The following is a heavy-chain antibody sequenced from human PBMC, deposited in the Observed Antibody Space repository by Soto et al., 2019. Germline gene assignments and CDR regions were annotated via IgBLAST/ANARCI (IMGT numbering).Heavy chain of an antibody. J-gene: IGHJ3*02. CDR2: ISSSSSTI. V-gene: IGHV3-48*04. CDR3: ARDPYYYDSSGPTAHAFDS. Sequence: GGSLRLSCAASGFTFSSYSMNWVRQAPGKGLEWVSYISSSSSTIYYADSVKGRFTISRDNAKNSRHLQMNSRRAEDTAVYYCARDPYYYDSSGPTAHAFDSWGQGTMVNGSS. CDR1: GFTFSSYS. D-gene: IGHD3-22*01.